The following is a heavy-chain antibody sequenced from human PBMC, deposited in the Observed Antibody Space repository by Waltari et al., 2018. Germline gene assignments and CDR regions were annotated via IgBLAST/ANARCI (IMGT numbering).Heavy chain of an antibody. CDR2: INKDGTET. V-gene: IGHV3-7*03. CDR1: VSTLSNYW. Sequence: EAQQVESGGDLVQPGGYLRLSCVVSVSTLSNYWMSWVRQAPGKGLEWVANINKDGTETYYVDSVRGRFTISKDDAKNSVYLQMNSLKVEDTAVYYCIRDYGSPYWGQGTLVTVSS. J-gene: IGHJ4*02. D-gene: IGHD6-19*01. CDR3: IRDYGSPY.